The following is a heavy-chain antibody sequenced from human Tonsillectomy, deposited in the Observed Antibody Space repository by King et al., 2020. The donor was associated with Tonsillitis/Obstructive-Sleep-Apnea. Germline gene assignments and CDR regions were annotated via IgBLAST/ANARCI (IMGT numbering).Heavy chain of an antibody. CDR1: GFTFSSYW. CDR2: IKQDGSEK. V-gene: IGHV3-7*01. J-gene: IGHJ5*02. Sequence: VQLVESGGGLVQPGGSLRLSCAASGFTFSSYWMSWVRQAPGKGLEWVANIKQDGSEKYYVDSVKGRFTISRDNAKNSLYLQMNSLGAEDTAVYYCARDELGIIGPNWFDPWGQGTLVTVSS. D-gene: IGHD7-27*01. CDR3: ARDELGIIGPNWFDP.